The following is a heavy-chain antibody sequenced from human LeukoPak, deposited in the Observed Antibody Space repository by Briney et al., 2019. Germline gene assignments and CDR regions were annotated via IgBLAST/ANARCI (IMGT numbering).Heavy chain of an antibody. Sequence: GASVKVYCKASGYTFTSYGISWVRQAPGQGLEWMGWISAYNGNTNYAQKLQGRVTMTTDTSTSTAYMELRSLRSDDTAVYYCARDPSSRYFDWLLLEYYYGMDVWGQGTTVTVSS. D-gene: IGHD3-9*01. CDR2: ISAYNGNT. J-gene: IGHJ6*02. V-gene: IGHV1-18*01. CDR1: GYTFTSYG. CDR3: ARDPSSRYFDWLLLEYYYGMDV.